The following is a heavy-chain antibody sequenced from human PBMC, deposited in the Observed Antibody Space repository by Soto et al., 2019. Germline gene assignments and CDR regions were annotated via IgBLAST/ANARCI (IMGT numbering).Heavy chain of an antibody. CDR2: IWYDGSNK. Sequence: GGSLRLSCAASGFTFSSYGMHWVRQAPGKGLEWVAVIWYDGSNKYYADSVKGRFTISRDNSKNTLYLQMNSLRAEDTAVYYCARFGRANRYYFDYWGQGTLVTVSS. J-gene: IGHJ4*02. CDR3: ARFGRANRYYFDY. D-gene: IGHD3-10*01. CDR1: GFTFSSYG. V-gene: IGHV3-33*01.